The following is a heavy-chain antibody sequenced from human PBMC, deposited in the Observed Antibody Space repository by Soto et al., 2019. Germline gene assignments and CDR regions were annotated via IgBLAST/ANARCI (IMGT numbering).Heavy chain of an antibody. J-gene: IGHJ4*02. CDR2: INHSGST. V-gene: IGHV4-34*01. D-gene: IGHD5-18*01. CDR3: VSRPPGGYGYLFLEY. CDR1: GGSFSGYY. Sequence: SETLSLTCAVYGGSFSGYYWSWIRQPPGKGLEWIGEINHSGSTNYNPSLKSRVTISVDTSKNQFSLKLSSVTAADTAVYYCVSRPPGGYGYLFLEYSGQGTLVTGSS.